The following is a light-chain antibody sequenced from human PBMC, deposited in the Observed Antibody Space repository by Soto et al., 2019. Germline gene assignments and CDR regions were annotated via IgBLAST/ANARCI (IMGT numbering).Light chain of an antibody. CDR3: HQYGGSPGT. CDR2: GTS. CDR1: RSVSSTY. V-gene: IGKV3-20*01. J-gene: IGKJ4*02. Sequence: DIVLTQSPGTLSLSPGERATLSCRASRSVSSTYLAWYQHKPGQAPRLLIYGTSSRATGIPDRFSGSGSGTDFSLTISRLEPEDFAVYYCHQYGGSPGTFGGGTKGEIK.